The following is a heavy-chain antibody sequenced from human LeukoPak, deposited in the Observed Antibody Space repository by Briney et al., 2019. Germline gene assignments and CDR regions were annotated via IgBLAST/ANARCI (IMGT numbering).Heavy chain of an antibody. CDR3: ARHSPGIAVAGLEGEETLQPYYYYMDV. D-gene: IGHD6-19*01. V-gene: IGHV4-34*01. Sequence: PSETLSLTCAVYGGSFSGYYWSWIRQPPGKGLEWIGEINHSGSTNYNPSLKSRVTISVDTSKNQFSLKLSSVSAADTAVYYCARHSPGIAVAGLEGEETLQPYYYYMDVWGKGTTVTISS. J-gene: IGHJ6*03. CDR2: INHSGST. CDR1: GGSFSGYY.